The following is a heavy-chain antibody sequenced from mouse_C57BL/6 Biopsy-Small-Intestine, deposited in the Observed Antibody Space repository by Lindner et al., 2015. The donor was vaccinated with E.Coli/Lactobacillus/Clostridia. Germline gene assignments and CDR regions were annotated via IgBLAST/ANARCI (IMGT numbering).Heavy chain of an antibody. Sequence: SVKVSCKSSGYTFTDYYMHWVRQAPGQGLEWVGWINPNSGGTDYAQKFQGRVTLTRDTSISTAYMELSRLRSDDTAVYYCARVYRDYANNFDYWGQGTLVTVSS. J-gene: IGHJ4*01. CDR3: ARVYRDYANNFDY. CDR2: INPNSGGT. CDR1: GYTFTDYY. V-gene: IGHV1-22*01. D-gene: IGHD2-13*01.